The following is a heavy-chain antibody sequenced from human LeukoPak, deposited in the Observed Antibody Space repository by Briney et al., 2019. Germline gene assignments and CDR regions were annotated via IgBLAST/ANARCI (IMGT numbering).Heavy chain of an antibody. CDR3: AVFPTHY. J-gene: IGHJ4*02. D-gene: IGHD3-10*02. V-gene: IGHV3-48*03. CDR2: ISSSGSNI. CDR1: GFTFKTYA. Sequence: GGSLRLSCAASGFTFKTYAMNWVRQAPGKGPEWVSYISSSGSNINYADSVKGRFTISRDNAKNSLYLQMNSLRAEDTAVYYCAVFPTHYWGQGTLVTVSS.